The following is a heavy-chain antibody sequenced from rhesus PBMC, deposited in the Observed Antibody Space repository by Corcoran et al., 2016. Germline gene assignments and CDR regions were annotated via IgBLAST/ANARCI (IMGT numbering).Heavy chain of an antibody. J-gene: IGHJ4*01. CDR2: ISSGGSN. CDR1: VYSIRRGYY. V-gene: IGHV4S14*01. D-gene: IGHD3-16*01. CDR3: ARQDYYSGSYIDY. Sequence: QVQLQESGPGLVKPSETLSLTCAVPVYSIRRGYYWGWIRPPPGKGLEWIGHISSGGSNYLNPSLKSRVTLSVDTSKNQFSLKLSSVTAADTAVYYCARQDYYSGSYIDYWGQGVLVTVSS.